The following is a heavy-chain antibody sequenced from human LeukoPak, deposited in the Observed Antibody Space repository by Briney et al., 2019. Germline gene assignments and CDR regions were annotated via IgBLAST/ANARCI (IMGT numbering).Heavy chain of an antibody. Sequence: GGSLRLSCAASGFTFSNYAMSWVRQAPGKGLEWVSGISPSGGSTYYADSVKGRFTMSRDNSKNTLYLKMNSLRVEDTAVYYCASPILITMVRGVMNEVDYWGQGTLVTVSS. CDR3: ASPILITMVRGVMNEVDY. J-gene: IGHJ4*02. V-gene: IGHV3-23*01. CDR2: ISPSGGST. D-gene: IGHD3-10*01. CDR1: GFTFSNYA.